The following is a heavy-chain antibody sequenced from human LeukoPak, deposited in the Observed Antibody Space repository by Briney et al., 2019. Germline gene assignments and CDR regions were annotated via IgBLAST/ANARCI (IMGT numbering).Heavy chain of an antibody. J-gene: IGHJ4*02. CDR2: ISSGGDVT. CDR1: GFTFSGHS. D-gene: IGHD6-19*01. V-gene: IGHV3-23*01. Sequence: GGSLKLSCAASGFTFSGHSMSWVRQAPGKGPEWVSAISSGGDVTFYADSVKGRFIVSRDQSNNMLSLQMSSLRAEDTALYYCAKHRAPVPGSHPKNPTAYFEDWGQGTPVTVSS. CDR3: AKHRAPVPGSHPKNPTAYFED.